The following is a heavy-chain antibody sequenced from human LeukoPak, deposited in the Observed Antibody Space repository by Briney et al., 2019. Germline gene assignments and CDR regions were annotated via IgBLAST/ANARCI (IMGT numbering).Heavy chain of an antibody. Sequence: GGSLRLSCAASGFTFSNYAMTWVRQTPGKGLEWVSAIGNSGVNTYYADSVKGRFTISRDNSKNMLYLQMNSLRAEDTAVYYCAKDSRSSSSRGAFDYWGQGTLVTVSS. CDR2: IGNSGVNT. CDR3: AKDSRSSSSRGAFDY. D-gene: IGHD6-13*01. CDR1: GFTFSNYA. J-gene: IGHJ4*02. V-gene: IGHV3-23*01.